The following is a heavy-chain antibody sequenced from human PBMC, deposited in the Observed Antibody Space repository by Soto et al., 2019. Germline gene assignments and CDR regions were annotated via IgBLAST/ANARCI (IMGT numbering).Heavy chain of an antibody. V-gene: IGHV3-23*01. CDR3: AKAGMIFGVVPRWLQLHLDY. J-gene: IGHJ4*02. CDR2: ISGSGGST. Sequence: PGGSLRLSCAASGFTFSSYAMSWVRQAPGKGLEWVSAISGSGGSTYYADSVKGRFTISRDNSKNTLYLQMNSLRAEDTAVYYCAKAGMIFGVVPRWLQLHLDYWGQGTLVTVSS. D-gene: IGHD3-3*01. CDR1: GFTFSSYA.